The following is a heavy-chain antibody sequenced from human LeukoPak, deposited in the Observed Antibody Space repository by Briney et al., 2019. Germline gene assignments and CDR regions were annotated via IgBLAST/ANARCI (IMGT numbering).Heavy chain of an antibody. CDR1: GGSISSGGYY. CDR3: ARGFGSTSGRYYYYYMDV. Sequence: SQTLSLTCTVSGGSISSGGYYRNWIRQPAGKGLEWIGRIYTSGSTNYNPSLKSRVTMSVDTSKNQFSLKLSSVTAADTAVYYCARGFGSTSGRYYYYYMDVWGKGTTVTVSS. J-gene: IGHJ6*03. D-gene: IGHD3-10*01. V-gene: IGHV4-61*02. CDR2: IYTSGST.